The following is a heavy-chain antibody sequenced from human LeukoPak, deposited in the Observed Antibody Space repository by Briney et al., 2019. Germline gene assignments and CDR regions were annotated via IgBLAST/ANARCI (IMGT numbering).Heavy chain of an antibody. D-gene: IGHD2-15*01. V-gene: IGHV4-4*07. Sequence: GSLRLSCAASGFTFSSYEMNWVRQAPGKGLEWIGRIYSSGNTNYNPSLKSRVTMSVDTSKNQFSLKLSSVTAADTAVYYCAREVVIAATYDYWGQGTLVTVSS. CDR1: GFTFSSYE. CDR2: IYSSGNT. J-gene: IGHJ4*02. CDR3: AREVVIAATYDY.